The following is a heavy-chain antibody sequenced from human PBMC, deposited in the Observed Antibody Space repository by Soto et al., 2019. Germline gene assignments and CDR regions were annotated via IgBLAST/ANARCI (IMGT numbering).Heavy chain of an antibody. V-gene: IGHV3-7*01. D-gene: IGHD3-16*01. CDR3: ASLGRHG. J-gene: IGHJ6*02. CDR1: GVSGFTFSKYA. CDR2: INPGGSEK. Sequence: GGSLRLSCAASGVSGFTFSKYAMSWVRQAPGKGLEWVANINPGGSEKNYVDSVKGRFTISRDNAKNSLFLQMNNLRAEDTGVYYCASLGRHGWGQGTTVTVSS.